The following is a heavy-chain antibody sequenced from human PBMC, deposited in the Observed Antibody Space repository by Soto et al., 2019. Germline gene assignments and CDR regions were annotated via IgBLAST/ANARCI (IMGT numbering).Heavy chain of an antibody. CDR2: ISGSDGKT. J-gene: IGHJ4*02. D-gene: IGHD1-26*01. Sequence: EVQLLESGGGLVRPGVSLRLSCTASGFSFSSYALSWVRQAPGKGLEWVSTISGSDGKTYYADSVKGRFSISRDTSKTTLYLEMTSLRVEDTAVYYCARWSFLDYWGQGTRVTVS. CDR3: ARWSFLDY. V-gene: IGHV3-23*01. CDR1: GFSFSSYA.